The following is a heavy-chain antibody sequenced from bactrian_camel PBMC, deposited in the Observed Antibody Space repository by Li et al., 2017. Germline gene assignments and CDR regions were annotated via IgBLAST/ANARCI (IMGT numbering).Heavy chain of an antibody. Sequence: VQLVESGGGLVQPGGSLRLSCAASRFRFSDYDMSWVRQAPGKGLEWVSSIYGDGSTTYAESAKGRFTISQANDKSNLYLQMNSLDLTTLPRTTVRRISVAETPLIIPTLVLPTGAWGPRSPSP. D-gene: IGHD4*01. V-gene: IGHV3S10*01. CDR2: IYGDGST. J-gene: IGHJ4*01. CDR3: RRISVAETPLIIPTLVLPT. CDR1: RFRFSDYD.